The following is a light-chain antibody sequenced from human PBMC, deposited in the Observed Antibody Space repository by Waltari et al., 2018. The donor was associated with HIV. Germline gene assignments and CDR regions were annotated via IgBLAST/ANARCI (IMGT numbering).Light chain of an antibody. CDR1: KSNIGNNF. V-gene: IGLV1-47*01. J-gene: IGLJ2*01. CDR2: RND. Sequence: QPKMTQAPSASKTPGQRITMSCSGTKSNIGNNFIYWYQQIAGAAPRLGMARNDTRPAGVPDRFSGTKSGTSAFLAITGLRLDDEATYFCASWDDNLGHWIFGGGTKLTVL. CDR3: ASWDDNLGHWI.